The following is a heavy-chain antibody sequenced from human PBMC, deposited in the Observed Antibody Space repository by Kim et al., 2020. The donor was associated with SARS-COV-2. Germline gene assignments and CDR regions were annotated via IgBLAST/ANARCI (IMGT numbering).Heavy chain of an antibody. J-gene: IGHJ6*02. V-gene: IGHV1-8*01. CDR2: MNPNSGNT. CDR3: ARGAHWVPFYYYYGMDV. Sequence: ASVKVSCKASGYTFTSYDINWVRQATGQGLEWMGWMNPNSGNTGYAQKFQGRVTMTRNTSISTAYMELSSLRSEDTAVYYCARGAHWVPFYYYYGMDVWGQGTTVTVSS. D-gene: IGHD7-27*01. CDR1: GYTFTSYD.